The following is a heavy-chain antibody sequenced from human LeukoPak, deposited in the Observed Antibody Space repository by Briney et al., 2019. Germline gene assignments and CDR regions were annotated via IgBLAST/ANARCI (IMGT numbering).Heavy chain of an antibody. D-gene: IGHD3-3*01. CDR2: ISGTSSYR. CDR3: ARDASPYDSINWFDP. J-gene: IGHJ5*02. Sequence: GGSLRLSCAASGFTFSRYTMNWVRQVPGKGLEWVSSISGTSSYRYYAESVKGRFSIFRDDATNSVYLQMNSLRVEDTAVYYCARDASPYDSINWFDPWGQGTLVTVSS. CDR1: GFTFSRYT. V-gene: IGHV3-21*01.